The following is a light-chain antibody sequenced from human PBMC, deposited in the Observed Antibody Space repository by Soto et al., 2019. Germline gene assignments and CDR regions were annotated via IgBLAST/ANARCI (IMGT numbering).Light chain of an antibody. CDR2: DAS. CDR1: QSVSSY. Sequence: EIVLTQSPATLSLSPGERATLSCRASQSVSSYLAWYQQKPGQAPRLLIYDASNRATGIPARFSGSGSGTDFTVNISSVESVDFAVYYCQQRSDWPCTFGQGTKVEIK. J-gene: IGKJ1*01. CDR3: QQRSDWPCT. V-gene: IGKV3-11*01.